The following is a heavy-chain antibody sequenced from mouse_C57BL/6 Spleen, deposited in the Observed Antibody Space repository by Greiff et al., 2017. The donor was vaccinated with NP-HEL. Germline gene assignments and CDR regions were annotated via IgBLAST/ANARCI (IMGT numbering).Heavy chain of an antibody. J-gene: IGHJ2*01. V-gene: IGHV1-69*01. CDR2: IDPSDSYT. CDR1: GYTFTSYW. D-gene: IGHD1-1*01. CDR3: VCSITTVVATTYYFDY. Sequence: VQLQQPGAELVMPGASVKLSCKASGYTFTSYWMHWVKQRPGPGLEWIGEIDPSDSYTNYNQKFKGKSTLTVDKSSSTAYMQLSSLTSEDSAVYYCVCSITTVVATTYYFDYWGQGTTLTVSS.